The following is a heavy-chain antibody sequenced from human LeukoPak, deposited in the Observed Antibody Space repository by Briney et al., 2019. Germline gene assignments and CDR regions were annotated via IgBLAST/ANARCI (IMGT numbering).Heavy chain of an antibody. D-gene: IGHD2-15*01. CDR3: ARGDHTFLLYQYYFDY. CDR1: GYTFTSYY. V-gene: IGHV1-46*01. Sequence: ASVKVSCKASGYTFTSYYMHWVRQAPGQGLEWMGIINPSGGSTSYAQKFQGRVTITADESTSTAYMELSSLRSEDTAVYYCARGDHTFLLYQYYFDYWGQGTLVTVSS. J-gene: IGHJ4*02. CDR2: INPSGGST.